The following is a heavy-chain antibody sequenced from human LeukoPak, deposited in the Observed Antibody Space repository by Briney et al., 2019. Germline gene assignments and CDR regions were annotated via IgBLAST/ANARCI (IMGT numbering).Heavy chain of an antibody. Sequence: ASVKVSCKASGCTFTSYTINWVRQAPGQGLEWMGWIDTNTGNPTYAQGFTGRFVFSLDTSVSTAYLQISSLKAEDTAVYYCATDQSGYSSSNRFDSWGQGTLVTVSS. J-gene: IGHJ5*01. CDR2: IDTNTGNP. V-gene: IGHV7-4-1*02. CDR3: ATDQSGYSSSNRFDS. D-gene: IGHD6-19*01. CDR1: GCTFTSYT.